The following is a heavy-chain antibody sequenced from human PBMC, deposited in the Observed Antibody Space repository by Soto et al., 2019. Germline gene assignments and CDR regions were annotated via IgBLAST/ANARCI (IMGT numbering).Heavy chain of an antibody. CDR1: GGSMSSYY. CDR3: ARADPDASVGY. J-gene: IGHJ4*02. Sequence: SETLSLTSTVSGGSMSSYYWTWLRQSPGRGLEWIGYISYSGSTYYNPALKSRVTISADTSKNQFSLRMNSMIAADTAVYYCARADPDASVGYWGQGTLVTVSS. V-gene: IGHV4-59*01. CDR2: ISYSGST. D-gene: IGHD2-15*01.